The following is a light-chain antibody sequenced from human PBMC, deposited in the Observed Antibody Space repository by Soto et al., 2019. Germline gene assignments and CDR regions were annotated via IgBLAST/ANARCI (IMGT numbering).Light chain of an antibody. CDR2: EVS. CDR3: CSFTSITTYV. J-gene: IGLJ1*01. V-gene: IGLV2-14*01. CDR1: SSDIGSYNY. Sequence: LTQPASVSGSPGQSITISCSGTSSDIGSYNYVSWYQQHPGKAPKLMIYEVSNRPSGVSIRFSGSKSGNTASLTISGLQPEDEADYYCCSFTSITTYVFGTGTRSPS.